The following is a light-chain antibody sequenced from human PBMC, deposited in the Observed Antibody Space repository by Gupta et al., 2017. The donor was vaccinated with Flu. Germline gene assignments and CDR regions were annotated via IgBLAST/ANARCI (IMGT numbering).Light chain of an antibody. CDR3: ATWIDALGGPV. Sequence: SSSGSATVDWYQQVPGLAPRLLIFANNQRPAGVPGRFSGSKSGTSASLTISGLQPEDEGDYYCATWIDALGGPVFGGGT. CDR2: ANN. J-gene: IGLJ2*01. V-gene: IGLV1-44*01. CDR1: SSSGSAT.